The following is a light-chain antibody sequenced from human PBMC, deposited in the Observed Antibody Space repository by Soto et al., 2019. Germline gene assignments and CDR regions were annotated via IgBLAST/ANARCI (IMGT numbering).Light chain of an antibody. CDR3: QQYYSTTWT. CDR2: WAS. J-gene: IGKJ1*01. CDR1: QSVLYSSNNKNY. V-gene: IGKV4-1*01. Sequence: DIVMTQSPDSLAVYLGERSTINCKSSQSVLYSSNNKNYLAWYQQKPGQPPKLLIYWASTRESGVPDRFSGSGSVTDFTLTISSLQAEDVAVYYCQQYYSTTWTFGHGTKLEIK.